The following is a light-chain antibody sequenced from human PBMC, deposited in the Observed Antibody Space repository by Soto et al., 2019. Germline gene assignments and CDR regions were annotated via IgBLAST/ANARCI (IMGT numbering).Light chain of an antibody. CDR2: GGS. V-gene: IGKV3-20*01. CDR1: QRVSGSS. J-gene: IGKJ2*01. Sequence: VLTQSPGTLSLSPGDRATLSCRASQRVSGSSVAWYQQKPGQAPRLLIYGGSNRATGVPDRFSGSGSGADFPLTISMLEPEDFAVYHCQQYGNSPSFGQGTKLEIK. CDR3: QQYGNSPS.